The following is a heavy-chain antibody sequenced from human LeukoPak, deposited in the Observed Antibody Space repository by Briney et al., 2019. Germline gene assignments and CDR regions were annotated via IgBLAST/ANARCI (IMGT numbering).Heavy chain of an antibody. V-gene: IGHV1-2*02. J-gene: IGHJ5*02. CDR1: GYTFTGNY. Sequence: GASVKVSCKASGYTFTGNYMHWVRQAPGQGLEWMGWINPNSGGTNYAQKFQGRVTMTRDTSISTAYMELSRLRSDDTAVYYCAREGIAAAGPARFDPWGQGTLVTVSS. D-gene: IGHD6-13*01. CDR2: INPNSGGT. CDR3: AREGIAAAGPARFDP.